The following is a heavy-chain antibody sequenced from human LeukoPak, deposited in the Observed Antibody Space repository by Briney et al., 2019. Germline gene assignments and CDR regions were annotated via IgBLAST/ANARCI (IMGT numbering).Heavy chain of an antibody. Sequence: GGSLRLSCAASGFTISNYWMSWVRQAPGKGLEWVANIKQDGSDKYYVGSVKGRFTISRDNAKNSLYLQMNSLRAEDTAVYYCARTPWDFWGNSMDVWGKGTTVTVSS. V-gene: IGHV3-7*01. CDR1: GFTISNYW. D-gene: IGHD3-3*01. CDR3: ARTPWDFWGNSMDV. J-gene: IGHJ6*04. CDR2: IKQDGSDK.